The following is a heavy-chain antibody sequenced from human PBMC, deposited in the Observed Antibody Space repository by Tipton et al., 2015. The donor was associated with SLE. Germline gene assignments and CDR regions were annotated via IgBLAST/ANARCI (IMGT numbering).Heavy chain of an antibody. J-gene: IGHJ4*02. CDR1: GFTFNDYA. Sequence: SLRLSCAASGFTFNDYAMHWVRQVPGKGLEWVSAISGSGGSTYYADSVKGRFTISRDNSKNTLYLQMNSLRAEDTAVYYCAKGRILTGYPRFDYWGQGTLVTVSS. V-gene: IGHV3-23*01. CDR3: AKGRILTGYPRFDY. CDR2: ISGSGGST. D-gene: IGHD3-9*01.